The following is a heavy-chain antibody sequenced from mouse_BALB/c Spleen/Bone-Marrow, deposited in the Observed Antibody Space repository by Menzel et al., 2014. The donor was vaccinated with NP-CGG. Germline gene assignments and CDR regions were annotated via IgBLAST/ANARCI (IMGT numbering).Heavy chain of an antibody. D-gene: IGHD2-14*01. V-gene: IGHV1S137*01. CDR3: ARSGKVRNAMDY. CDR1: GYTFTDHV. J-gene: IGHJ4*01. Sequence: QVQLKQSGAKLVRPGVSVKISCKGSGYTFTDHVMHWVKRSHAKSLEWIGLISGYYGDAIYNQKFKGKATMTVDKSSSTAYMELARLTSEDSAIYYCARSGKVRNAMDYWGQGTSVTVSS. CDR2: ISGYYGDA.